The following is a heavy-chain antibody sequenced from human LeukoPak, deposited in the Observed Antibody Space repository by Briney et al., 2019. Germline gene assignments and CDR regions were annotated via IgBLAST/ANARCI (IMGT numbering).Heavy chain of an antibody. CDR3: ARDGERVRVGATIWGYYYYMDV. CDR2: INPNSGGT. V-gene: IGHV1-2*02. CDR1: GYTFTGYY. Sequence: ASVKVSCKASGYTFTGYYMHWVRQAPGQGLEWMGWINPNSGGTNYAQKFQGRVTMTRDTSISTAYMELSRLRSDDTAVYYCARDGERVRVGATIWGYYYYMDVWGKGTTVTISS. D-gene: IGHD1-26*01. J-gene: IGHJ6*03.